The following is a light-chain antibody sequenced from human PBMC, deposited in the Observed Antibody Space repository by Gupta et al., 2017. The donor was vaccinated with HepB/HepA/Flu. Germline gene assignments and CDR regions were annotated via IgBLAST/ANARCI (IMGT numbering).Light chain of an antibody. CDR1: SSDVGGYNY. CDR3: CSYRSSTSLFV. Sequence: QSALTQPASVSGSPGQSITIPCTGTSSDVGGYNYVSWYQQYPGKAPKIIIYDVSGRPSGVADRCSGSKYGNRAALTIAGLQAEDEADYYCCSYRSSTSLFVFGTGTKVTVL. CDR2: DVS. V-gene: IGLV2-14*01. J-gene: IGLJ1*01.